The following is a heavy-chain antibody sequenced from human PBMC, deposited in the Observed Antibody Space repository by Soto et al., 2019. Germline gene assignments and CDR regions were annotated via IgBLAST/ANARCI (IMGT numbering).Heavy chain of an antibody. CDR1: GFTFSSYA. CDR2: ISGSGGST. D-gene: IGHD6-19*01. J-gene: IGHJ6*02. V-gene: IGHV3-23*01. Sequence: GGSLRLSCAASGFTFSSYAMSWVRQAPGKGLEWVSAISGSGGSTYYADSVKGRFTMSRDNSKNTLYLQMNSLRAEDTAVYYCAKDLEAQAVAGMYYYYGMDVWGQGTTVTVSS. CDR3: AKDLEAQAVAGMYYYYGMDV.